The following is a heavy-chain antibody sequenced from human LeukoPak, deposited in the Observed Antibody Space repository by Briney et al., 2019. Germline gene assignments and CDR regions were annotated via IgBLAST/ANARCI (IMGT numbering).Heavy chain of an antibody. CDR3: AINHSYGHA. Sequence: GGSLRLSCAASGFTFISNYMSWVRQAPGKGLEWVSVIYSGGSTYYAASVKGRFTISRDRTKNTLYIHMNNLKAEDTATYYGAINHSYGHAWGQGTLVTVSS. D-gene: IGHD1-14*01. CDR1: GFTFISNY. CDR2: IYSGGST. V-gene: IGHV3-66*01. J-gene: IGHJ5*02.